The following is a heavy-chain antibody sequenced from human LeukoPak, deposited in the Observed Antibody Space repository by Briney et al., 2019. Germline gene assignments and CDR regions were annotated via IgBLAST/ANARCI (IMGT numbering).Heavy chain of an antibody. V-gene: IGHV1-18*01. CDR3: ARSPPLHDYGDQIFDY. CDR2: ISAYNGNT. D-gene: IGHD4-17*01. Sequence: GASVKVSCKASGYTFTSYGISWVRQAPGQGLEWMGWISAYNGNTNYAQKLQGRVTMTTDTSTSTAYMELRSLRSDDTAVYYCARSPPLHDYGDQIFDYWGQGTLVTVSS. CDR1: GYTFTSYG. J-gene: IGHJ4*02.